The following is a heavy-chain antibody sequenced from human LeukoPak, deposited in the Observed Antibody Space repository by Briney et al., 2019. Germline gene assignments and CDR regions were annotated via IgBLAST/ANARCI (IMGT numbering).Heavy chain of an antibody. CDR1: GFTFSSYW. Sequence: PGGSLRLSCAASGFTFSSYWMTWVRQAPGKGLEWVANIKEDGSEKYYVDSVKGRFTISRDNAKNSLYLQMNSLRAEDTAVYYCARVTGAAAGIYYYYYYMDVWGKGTTVTVSS. V-gene: IGHV3-7*01. CDR3: ARVTGAAAGIYYYYYYMDV. J-gene: IGHJ6*03. CDR2: IKEDGSEK. D-gene: IGHD6-13*01.